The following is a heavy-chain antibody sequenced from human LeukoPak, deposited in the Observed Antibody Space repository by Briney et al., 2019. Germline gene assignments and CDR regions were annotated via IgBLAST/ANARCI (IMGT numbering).Heavy chain of an antibody. V-gene: IGHV3-48*01. CDR1: GFTFSSYG. CDR2: ISSRSTPI. D-gene: IGHD4-17*01. Sequence: GESLRLSCAASGFTFSSYGMNWVRQAPGKGLEGGSYISSRSTPISHADSVKGRFTISRDNAKNSLYLQMNSLRAEDTAVYYCASPGDYGDPFDYWGQGTLVTVSS. CDR3: ASPGDYGDPFDY. J-gene: IGHJ4*02.